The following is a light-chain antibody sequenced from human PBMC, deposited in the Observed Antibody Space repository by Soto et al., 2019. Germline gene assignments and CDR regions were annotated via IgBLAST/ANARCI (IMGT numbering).Light chain of an antibody. V-gene: IGLV2-11*01. CDR1: SSDVGRYNY. Sequence: QSALTQPRSVSGSPGQSVSISCTGTSSDVGRYNYVSGYQHHPGRAPKLMIYDVTKRPSGVPDRFAGSKSENTASLTISGLQAEDDADYYCYAYARTVDVVFGGGSKLTVL. J-gene: IGLJ2*01. CDR2: DVT. CDR3: YAYARTVDVV.